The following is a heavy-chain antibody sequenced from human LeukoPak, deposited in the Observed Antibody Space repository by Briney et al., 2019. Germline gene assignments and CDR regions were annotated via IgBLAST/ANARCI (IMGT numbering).Heavy chain of an antibody. CDR3: ARGSGESSSWYDSYDVSYGMDV. D-gene: IGHD6-13*01. Sequence: LSGGCLRLSRVASGFTFSSYAMSCVRQDPGKGLGWVANIKEDGREEYYMDSVTGRFNISRDNAKNSMYLQMNRLRAEDTAVYSCARGSGESSSWYDSYDVSYGMDVWGQGTTVTVSS. J-gene: IGHJ6*02. CDR2: IKEDGREE. V-gene: IGHV3-7*01. CDR1: GFTFSSYA.